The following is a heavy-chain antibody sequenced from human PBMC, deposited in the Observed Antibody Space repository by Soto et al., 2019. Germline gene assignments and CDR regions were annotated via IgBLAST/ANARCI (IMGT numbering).Heavy chain of an antibody. J-gene: IGHJ4*02. CDR3: ARDSLFSPHDYDSSGYSPFDY. CDR1: GGSISSSNW. D-gene: IGHD3-22*01. Sequence: SETLSLTCAVSGGSISSSNWWSWVRQPPGKGLEWIGEIYHSGSTNYNPSLKSRVTISVDKSKNQFSLKLSSVTAADTAVYYCARDSLFSPHDYDSSGYSPFDYWGQGTLVTVSS. V-gene: IGHV4-4*02. CDR2: IYHSGST.